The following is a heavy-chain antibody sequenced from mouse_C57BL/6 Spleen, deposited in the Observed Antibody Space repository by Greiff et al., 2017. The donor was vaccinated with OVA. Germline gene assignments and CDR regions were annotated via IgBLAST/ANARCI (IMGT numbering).Heavy chain of an antibody. CDR1: GFTFSDYG. D-gene: IGHD2-1*01. J-gene: IGHJ1*03. CDR3: ARKNYGNYWYFDV. V-gene: IGHV5-17*01. Sequence: EVQRVESGGGLVKPGGSLKLSCAASGFTFSDYGMHWVRQAPEKGLEWVAYISSGSSTIYYADTVKGRFTISRDNAKNTLFLQMTSLRSEDTAMYYCARKNYGNYWYFDVWGTGTTVTVSS. CDR2: ISSGSSTI.